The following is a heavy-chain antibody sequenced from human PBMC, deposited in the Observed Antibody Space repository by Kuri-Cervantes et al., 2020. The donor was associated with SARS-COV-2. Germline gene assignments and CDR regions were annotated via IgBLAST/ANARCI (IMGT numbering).Heavy chain of an antibody. CDR1: EFIVSSSY. CDR2: IYAGGGT. D-gene: IGHD2-8*01. J-gene: IGHJ1*01. CDR3: ARSCTYARCSEYFQH. V-gene: IGHV3-66*02. Sequence: GESLKISCAASEFIVSSSYMSWVRQAPGKGLEWVSIIYAGGGTYYADSVKGQFTISRDISKNTVFLQMNRLRPEDTAVYYCARSCTYARCSEYFQHWGQGTLVTVSS.